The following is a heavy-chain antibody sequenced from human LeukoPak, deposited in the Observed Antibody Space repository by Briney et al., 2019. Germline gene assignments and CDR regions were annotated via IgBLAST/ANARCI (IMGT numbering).Heavy chain of an antibody. CDR2: TYYRSKWYF. J-gene: IGHJ5*02. Sequence: SQTLSLTCAISGDSISSNSAIWHWIRQSPSRGLEWLGRTYYRSKWYFDYGASVKGRITINVDTSKNQFSLQLNSVSPEDTAVYYCARGYYSSGFNPWGQGTLVTVSS. CDR3: ARGYYSSGFNP. CDR1: GDSISSNSAI. D-gene: IGHD3-10*01. V-gene: IGHV6-1*01.